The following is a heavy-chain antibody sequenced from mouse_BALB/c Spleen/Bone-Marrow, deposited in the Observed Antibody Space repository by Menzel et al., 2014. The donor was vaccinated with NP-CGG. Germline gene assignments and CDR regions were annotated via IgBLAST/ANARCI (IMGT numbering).Heavy chain of an antibody. CDR1: GYTFTSYW. CDR2: IDPSDSET. CDR3: ARWGAYFDY. V-gene: IGHV1-61*01. J-gene: IGHJ2*01. Sequence: VQLQQSGAELVRPGTPVKLSCKASGYTFTSYWVNWVKQRPGRGLEWIGRIDPSDSETHYNQKFKDKATLTVDKSSSTAYIQLSSLTSEDSAVYYCARWGAYFDYWGQGTTLTVSP.